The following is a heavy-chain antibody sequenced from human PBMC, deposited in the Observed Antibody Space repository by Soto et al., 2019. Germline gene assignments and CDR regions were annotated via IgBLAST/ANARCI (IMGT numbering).Heavy chain of an antibody. CDR3: ARERHGDY. J-gene: IGHJ4*03. Sequence: QVHLVQSGAEVKKPGASVKVSCQGSGYAFTTYGITWVRQAPGQGLEWMGWISPHNDNTTNAQKLEGRVTATRNTYTGTSYMELTSLRYDDTSVYYGARERHGDYWGHGALVTVSS. V-gene: IGHV1-18*01. CDR1: GYAFTTYG. CDR2: ISPHNDNT.